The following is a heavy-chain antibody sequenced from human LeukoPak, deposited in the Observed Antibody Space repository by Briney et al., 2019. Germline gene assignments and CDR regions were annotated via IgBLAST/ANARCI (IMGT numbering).Heavy chain of an antibody. V-gene: IGHV1-46*01. Sequence: ASVKVSCKASGYTFTTYYMHWVRQAPGQGIEWMGIINPSSGSTSYAQKFQGRVTMTRDTSTSTVYMELSSLRSEDTAIYYCARVLGAHRYGSIDHWGQGTLVTVSS. J-gene: IGHJ4*02. CDR1: GYTFTTYY. CDR2: INPSSGST. D-gene: IGHD5-18*01. CDR3: ARVLGAHRYGSIDH.